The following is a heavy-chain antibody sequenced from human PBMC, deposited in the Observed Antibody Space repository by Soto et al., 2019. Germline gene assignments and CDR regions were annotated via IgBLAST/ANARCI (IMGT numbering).Heavy chain of an antibody. J-gene: IGHJ4*02. V-gene: IGHV3-15*01. CDR3: TTNEQWLVQYYFDY. CDR1: GFTFSSAW. Sequence: GGSLRLSCAASGFTFSSAWMSWVRQAPGKGLEWVGRIKSKTDGGTTDYAAPVKGRFTISRDDSKNTLYLQMNSLKTEDTAVYYCTTNEQWLVQYYFDYWGQGTLVTVSS. D-gene: IGHD6-19*01. CDR2: IKSKTDGGTT.